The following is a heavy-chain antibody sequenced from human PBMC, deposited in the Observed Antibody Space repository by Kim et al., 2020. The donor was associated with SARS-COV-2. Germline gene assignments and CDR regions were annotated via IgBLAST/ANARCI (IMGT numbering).Heavy chain of an antibody. V-gene: IGHV3-21*01. CDR2: ISSRSNSI. Sequence: GGSLRLSCAASGFTFSNYNMNWVRQAPGKGLEWVSSISSRSNSIYYADSMKGRFTISRDNAKNSLYLQMNSLRAEDTAVFYCARGVNGMDVWGQGTTVTVS. CDR1: GFTFSNYN. J-gene: IGHJ6*02. CDR3: ARGVNGMDV. D-gene: IGHD3-10*01.